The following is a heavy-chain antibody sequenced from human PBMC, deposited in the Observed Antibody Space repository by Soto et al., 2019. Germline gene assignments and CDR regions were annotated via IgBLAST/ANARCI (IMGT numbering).Heavy chain of an antibody. V-gene: IGHV4-31*03. Sequence: QVQLQESGPGLVKPSQTLSLTCTVSGGSISSGGYYWSWIRQHPGKGLEWIGYIYYSGSTYYNPFLKRRVTISVDTSKNQFSLKLSSVNAADKAVYYCARQHSSGYYYYYYGMDVWGQGTTVTVSS. CDR1: GGSISSGGYY. J-gene: IGHJ6*02. D-gene: IGHD3-10*01. CDR2: IYYSGST. CDR3: ARQHSSGYYYYYYGMDV.